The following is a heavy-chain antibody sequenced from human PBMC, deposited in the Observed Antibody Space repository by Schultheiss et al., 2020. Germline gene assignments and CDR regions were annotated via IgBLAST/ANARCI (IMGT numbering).Heavy chain of an antibody. V-gene: IGHV3-64*04. CDR2: IGTAGDT. J-gene: IGHJ3*02. CDR3: AKEAYTGSEWGAFDI. D-gene: IGHD1-26*01. CDR1: GFTFSSYA. Sequence: GGSLRLSCSASGFTFSSYAMHWVRQAPGKGLEYVSAIGTAGDTYYPGSVKGRFTISRDNSKSTLYLQMNSLRAEDTAVYFCAKEAYTGSEWGAFDIWGQGTMVT.